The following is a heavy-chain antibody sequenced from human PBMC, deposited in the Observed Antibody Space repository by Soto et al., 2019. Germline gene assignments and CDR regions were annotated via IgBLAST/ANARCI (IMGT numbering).Heavy chain of an antibody. CDR2: ISSSSSYI. D-gene: IGHD2-2*02. V-gene: IGHV3-21*01. CDR1: GFTFSSYS. Sequence: GGSLRLSCAASGFTFSSYSMNWVRQAPGKGLEWVSSISSSSSYIYYADSVKGRFTISRDNAKNSLYLQMNSLRAEDTAVYYCAREEGDCSSTSCYTWYGWFDPWGQGTLVTVSS. CDR3: AREEGDCSSTSCYTWYGWFDP. J-gene: IGHJ5*02.